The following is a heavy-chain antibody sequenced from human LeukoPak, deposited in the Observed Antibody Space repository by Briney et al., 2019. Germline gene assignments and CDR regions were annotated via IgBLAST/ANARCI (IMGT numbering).Heavy chain of an antibody. V-gene: IGHV4-34*01. Sequence: SETLSLTCAVYGGSFSGYYWSWIRQSPGKGLEWIGEINHSGSTNYNPSLKSRVTISVDTSKNQFSLKLSSVTAADTAVYYCARVRYSSRGMDVWGQGTTVTVSS. CDR2: INHSGST. CDR3: ARVRYSSRGMDV. D-gene: IGHD6-19*01. CDR1: GGSFSGYY. J-gene: IGHJ6*02.